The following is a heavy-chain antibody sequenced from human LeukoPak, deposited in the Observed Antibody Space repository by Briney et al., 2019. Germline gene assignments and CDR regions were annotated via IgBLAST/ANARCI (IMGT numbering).Heavy chain of an antibody. V-gene: IGHV3-53*01. D-gene: IGHD1-26*01. CDR1: GFTVSTNY. Sequence: GGSLRLSCAASGFTVSTNYMSWVRQAPGKGLEWVSLIYSAGNTYYPDSVKGRFTISRDNSKNTLYLQMNSLRAEDTAVYHCARDGGSYLQPTDYWGQGTLVTVSS. CDR3: ARDGGSYLQPTDY. CDR2: IYSAGNT. J-gene: IGHJ4*02.